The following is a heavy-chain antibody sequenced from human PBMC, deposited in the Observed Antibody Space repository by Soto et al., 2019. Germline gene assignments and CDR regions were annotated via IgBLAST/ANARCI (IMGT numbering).Heavy chain of an antibody. CDR2: INHSGGST. CDR3: VRDTTVTDGWTMDV. CDR1: GYTFTSYY. J-gene: IGHJ6*02. Sequence: ASVKVSCKASGYTFTSYYMHCVRQAPGQGLEWMGIINHSGGSTSYAQKFQGRVTMTRDTSTSTVYMELSSLRSEDTAVYYCVRDTTVTDGWTMDVWGQGTTVTVSS. D-gene: IGHD4-4*01. V-gene: IGHV1-46*01.